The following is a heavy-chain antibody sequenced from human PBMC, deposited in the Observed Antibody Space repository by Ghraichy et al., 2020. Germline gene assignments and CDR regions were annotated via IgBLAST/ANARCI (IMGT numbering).Heavy chain of an antibody. D-gene: IGHD1-26*01. CDR3: ARGLNSGHYYYYYYMDV. CDR2: IYYNGNT. V-gene: IGHV4-59*01. J-gene: IGHJ6*03. CDR1: GGSISSYY. Sequence: GSLRLSCTVSGGSISSYYWNWIRQPPGRGLEWIGYIYYNGNTNYNPSLKSRVTISKDTSNNQFSLRLSSVTAADTAVYYCARGLNSGHYYYYYYMDVGGKGTTVTVSS.